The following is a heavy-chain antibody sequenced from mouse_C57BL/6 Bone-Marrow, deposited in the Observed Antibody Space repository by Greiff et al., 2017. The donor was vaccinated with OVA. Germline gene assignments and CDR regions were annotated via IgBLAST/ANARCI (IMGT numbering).Heavy chain of an antibody. CDR2: ISYDGSN. D-gene: IGHD2-4*01. CDR3: ARRGLRRPFAY. Sequence: EVQLQQSGPGLVKPSQSLSLTCSVTGYSITSGYYWNWIRQFPGNKLEWMGYISYDGSNNYNPSLKNRISITRDTSKNQFFLKLNSVTTEDTATYYCARRGLRRPFAYWGQGTLVTVSA. J-gene: IGHJ3*01. CDR1: GYSITSGYY. V-gene: IGHV3-6*01.